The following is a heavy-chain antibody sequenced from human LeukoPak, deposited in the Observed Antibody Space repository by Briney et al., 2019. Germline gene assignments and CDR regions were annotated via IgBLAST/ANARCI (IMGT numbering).Heavy chain of an antibody. CDR2: TNPKRGGT. CDR3: ARDGGDRRSHWYFDL. V-gene: IGHV1-2*02. Sequence: ASVKVSCKASGYSFTGYYIHWVRQAPGPGLERMGWTNPKRGGTNSAQKFQGRIPMTSDTAISTVYLELSRLRPDDTAGYFCARDGGDRRSHWYFDLW. CDR1: GYSFTGYY. J-gene: IGHJ2*01. D-gene: IGHD3-10*01.